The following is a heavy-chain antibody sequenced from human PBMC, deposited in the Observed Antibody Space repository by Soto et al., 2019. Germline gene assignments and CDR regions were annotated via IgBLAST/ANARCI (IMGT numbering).Heavy chain of an antibody. CDR2: IYHSGST. Sequence: PSETLSLTCAVSGYSISSGYYWGWIRQPPGKGLEWIGSIYHSGSTYYNPSLKSRVTISVDTSKNQFSLKLSSVTAADTAVYYCARDLFDFGVFDYWGQGTLVTVSS. D-gene: IGHD3-10*01. J-gene: IGHJ4*02. CDR1: GYSISSGYY. CDR3: ARDLFDFGVFDY. V-gene: IGHV4-38-2*02.